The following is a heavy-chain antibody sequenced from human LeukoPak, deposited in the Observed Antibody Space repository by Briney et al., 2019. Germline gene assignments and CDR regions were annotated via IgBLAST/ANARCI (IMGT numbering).Heavy chain of an antibody. V-gene: IGHV3-21*04. CDR2: ISSSSSYI. CDR3: ARALGLLWFGELLGD. D-gene: IGHD3-10*01. CDR1: GFTFSSYS. Sequence: PGGSLRLSCAASGFTFSSYSMNWVRQAPGKGLEWVSSISSSSSYIYYADSVKGRFTISRDNAKNSLYLQMNSLRAEDTAVYYCARALGLLWFGELLGDWGQGTLVTVSS. J-gene: IGHJ4*02.